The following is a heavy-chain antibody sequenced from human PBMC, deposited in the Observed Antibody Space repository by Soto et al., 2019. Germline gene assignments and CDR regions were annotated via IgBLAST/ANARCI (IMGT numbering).Heavy chain of an antibody. V-gene: IGHV1-69*01. Sequence: QLVQSGPEVKKPGSSVKVSCKSVGDTFSSYAVSWVRQAPGQGLEWMGGIIPTFGTVNYAQKFQGRATITADESTRLSYMELRSLKSEDTAVYYCAREAGDYGHPYFAYWGQGTLISVSS. D-gene: IGHD3-10*01. J-gene: IGHJ4*02. CDR2: IIPTFGTV. CDR1: GDTFSSYA. CDR3: AREAGDYGHPYFAY.